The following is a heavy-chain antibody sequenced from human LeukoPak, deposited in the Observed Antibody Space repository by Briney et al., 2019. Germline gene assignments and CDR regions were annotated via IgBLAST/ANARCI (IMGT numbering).Heavy chain of an antibody. Sequence: GASVKVSCKPSGYTFTTYYMHWVRQAPGQGLEWMGIINPSGGSTSYAQKFQGRVTMTRDTSTSTVYMELSSLRSEDTAVYYCAVAAARVVFDYWGQGTLVTVSS. CDR3: AVAAARVVFDY. D-gene: IGHD6-13*01. J-gene: IGHJ4*02. CDR2: INPSGGST. V-gene: IGHV1-46*01. CDR1: GYTFTTYY.